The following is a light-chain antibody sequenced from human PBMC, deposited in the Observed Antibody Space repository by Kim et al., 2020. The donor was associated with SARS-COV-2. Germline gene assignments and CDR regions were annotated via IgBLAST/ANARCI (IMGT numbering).Light chain of an antibody. CDR3: QVWDSSSDHVV. V-gene: IGLV3-21*04. CDR2: YDS. J-gene: IGLJ3*02. CDR1: NIGSKN. Sequence: APGKTARISWGGNNIGSKNVHWYQQKPGQAPVLVIYYDSDRPSGIPERFSGSNSGNTATLTISRVEAGDEADYYCQVWDSSSDHVVFGGGTQLTVL.